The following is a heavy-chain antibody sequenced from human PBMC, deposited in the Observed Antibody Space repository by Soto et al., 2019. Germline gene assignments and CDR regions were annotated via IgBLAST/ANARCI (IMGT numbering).Heavy chain of an antibody. CDR3: ARGKYSSGWYYYFDY. Sequence: VGSLRLSCAASGFTFSSYWMSWVRQAPGKGLEWVANIKQDGSEKYYVDSVKGRFTISRDNAKNSLYLQMNSLRAEDTAVYYCARGKYSSGWYYYFDYWGQGTLVTVSS. CDR1: GFTFSSYW. V-gene: IGHV3-7*01. D-gene: IGHD6-19*01. J-gene: IGHJ4*02. CDR2: IKQDGSEK.